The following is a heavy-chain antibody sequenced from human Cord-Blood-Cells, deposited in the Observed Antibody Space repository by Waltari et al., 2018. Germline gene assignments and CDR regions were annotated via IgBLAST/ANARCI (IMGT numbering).Heavy chain of an antibody. CDR2: INPNSGGT. D-gene: IGHD6-6*01. J-gene: IGHJ1*01. Sequence: QVQLVQSGAEVKKPGASVKVSCKASGYTFTGYYMHWVRQDPGQGLEWMGWINPNSGGTNYAKKFKGRDTRTRDTSIRTAYIELSRLGSDDTAVYYCARPREYSSSYFQHWGQGTLVTVSS. CDR1: GYTFTGYY. CDR3: ARPREYSSSYFQH. V-gene: IGHV1-2*02.